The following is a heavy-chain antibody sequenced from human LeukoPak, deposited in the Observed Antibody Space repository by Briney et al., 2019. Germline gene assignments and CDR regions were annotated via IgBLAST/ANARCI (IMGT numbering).Heavy chain of an antibody. CDR3: ARGGRTVAGTVWYFDL. Sequence: GGSLRLSCAASGFTFSFYSMNWVRQAPGKGLEWVSYISSSSNTIYYADSVKGRFTISRDNAKNSLYLQINSLRAEDTAVYYCARGGRTVAGTVWYFDLWGRGTLDTVSS. CDR2: ISSSSNTI. D-gene: IGHD6-19*01. CDR1: GFTFSFYS. V-gene: IGHV3-48*01. J-gene: IGHJ2*01.